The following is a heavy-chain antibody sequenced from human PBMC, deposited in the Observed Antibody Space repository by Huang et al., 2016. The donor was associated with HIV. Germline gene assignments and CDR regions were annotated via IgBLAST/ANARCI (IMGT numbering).Heavy chain of an antibody. Sequence: EVQLVQSGAEVKKPGESLKISCQGSGDRFRSNWIGWVRQMPGKYLEGLVIIYPCDSEPSYSPSFQGQVTISADKSINTAYLQWSSLKASDTAMYYCARLIGSPSFYYGLDVWGQGTTVTVSS. CDR2: IYPCDSEP. D-gene: IGHD3-10*01. J-gene: IGHJ6*02. CDR1: GDRFRSNW. CDR3: ARLIGSPSFYYGLDV. V-gene: IGHV5-51*01.